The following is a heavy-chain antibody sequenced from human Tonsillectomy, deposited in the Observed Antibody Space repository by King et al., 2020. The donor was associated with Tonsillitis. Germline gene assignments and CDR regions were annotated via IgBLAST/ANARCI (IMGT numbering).Heavy chain of an antibody. CDR3: ARGGLNGDIVVRPAPLVAYYYGMDV. D-gene: IGHD2-2*01. CDR2: IKQDGSEK. CDR1: GFTFSSYC. Sequence: VQLVESGGGLVQPGGSLTLSCAASGFTFSSYCMSWVRQAPGKGLEWVANIKQDGSEKYYVDSVKGRFTISRDNAKNSLYLQMNSLRAEDTAVYYCARGGLNGDIVVRPAPLVAYYYGMDVWGQGTTVTVSS. J-gene: IGHJ6*02. V-gene: IGHV3-7*03.